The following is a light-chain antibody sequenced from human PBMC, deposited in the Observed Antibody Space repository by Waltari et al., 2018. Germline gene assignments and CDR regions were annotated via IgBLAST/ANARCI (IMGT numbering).Light chain of an antibody. CDR3: QQYNNWPPWT. V-gene: IGKV3-15*01. Sequence: EIVMTQSPATLSVSPGERATLSCRASQSINSKLAWYQQKPGQGPRLLIYGASTRATGIPARFSGSGSWTEFTLTISSLQSEDFAVYYCQQYNNWPPWTFGQGTKVEIK. CDR1: QSINSK. CDR2: GAS. J-gene: IGKJ1*01.